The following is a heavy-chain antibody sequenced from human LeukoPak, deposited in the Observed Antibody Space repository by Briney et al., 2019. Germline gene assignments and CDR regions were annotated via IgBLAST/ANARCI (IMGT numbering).Heavy chain of an antibody. D-gene: IGHD3-16*01. Sequence: GGSLRLSCAASGFTFSSYAMSWVRQAPGKGLEWVSAISGSGGSTYYADSVKGRFTISRDNARNSLYLQINSLRAEDTAVYYCASGRHDFVHWGHGTLVSVSS. CDR2: ISGSGGST. CDR1: GFTFSSYA. J-gene: IGHJ4*01. V-gene: IGHV3-23*01. CDR3: ASGRHDFVH.